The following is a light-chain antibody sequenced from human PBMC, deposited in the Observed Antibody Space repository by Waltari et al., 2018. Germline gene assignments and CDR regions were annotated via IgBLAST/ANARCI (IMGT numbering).Light chain of an antibody. Sequence: DIQMTQSPSTLSASVGDRVTITCRASQSISDWLAWYQQKPGKAPKLQIYKASSLESGVPSRFSGSGSGTEFTLTISSLHPDDFATYYCQQYNSYSPIYTFGQGTKLEIK. CDR1: QSISDW. CDR3: QQYNSYSPIYT. V-gene: IGKV1-5*03. CDR2: KAS. J-gene: IGKJ2*01.